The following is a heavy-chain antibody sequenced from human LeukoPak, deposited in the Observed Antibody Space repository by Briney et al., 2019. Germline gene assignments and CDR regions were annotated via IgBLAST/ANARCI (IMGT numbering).Heavy chain of an antibody. CDR2: IYHSGST. Sequence: PSETLSLTCTVSGYSISSGYYWGWIRQPPGKGLEWIGSIYHSGSTYYNPSLKSRVTISVDTSKNQSSLKLSSVTAADTAVYYCATIVATLYYMDVWGKGTTVTVSS. D-gene: IGHD5-12*01. CDR3: ATIVATLYYMDV. CDR1: GYSISSGYY. J-gene: IGHJ6*03. V-gene: IGHV4-38-2*02.